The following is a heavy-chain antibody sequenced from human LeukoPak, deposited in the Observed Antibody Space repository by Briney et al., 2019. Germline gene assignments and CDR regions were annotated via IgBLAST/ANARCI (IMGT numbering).Heavy chain of an antibody. Sequence: SETLSLTRAVYVGSFSDYYWTWIRQSPVKGLEWIGEISHSGRAKYNPSLKGRVSISVDTSKNQFSLKVNSVTAADTAVYYCARGYYFYAMDVWGQGTTVTVSS. V-gene: IGHV4-34*01. CDR3: ARGYYFYAMDV. CDR1: VGSFSDYY. J-gene: IGHJ6*02. CDR2: ISHSGRA.